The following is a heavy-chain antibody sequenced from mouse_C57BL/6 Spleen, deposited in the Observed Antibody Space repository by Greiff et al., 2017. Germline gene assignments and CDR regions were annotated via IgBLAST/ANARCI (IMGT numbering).Heavy chain of an antibody. CDR3: ARGGDSTVAFDY. V-gene: IGHV1-4*01. J-gene: IGHJ2*01. D-gene: IGHD1-1*01. Sequence: QVQLQQSGAELARPGASVKMSCKASGYTFTSYTMHWVKQRPGQGLEWIGYINPSSGYTKYNQKFKDKATLTADKSSSTAYMQLSSLTSEDSAVYYCARGGDSTVAFDYWGQGTTLTVSS. CDR2: INPSSGYT. CDR1: GYTFTSYT.